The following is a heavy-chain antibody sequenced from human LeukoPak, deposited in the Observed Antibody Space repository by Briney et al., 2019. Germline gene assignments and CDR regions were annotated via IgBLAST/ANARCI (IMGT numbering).Heavy chain of an antibody. CDR1: GGTFSSYA. D-gene: IGHD5-18*01. V-gene: IGHV1-69*13. Sequence: GASVKVSCKASGGTFSSYAISWVRQAPGQGLEWMGGIIPIFGTANYAQKFQGRVTITADESTSTAYMELSSLRSEDTAVYYCAGMRSVDTAMPWGQGTLVTVSS. CDR2: IIPIFGTA. J-gene: IGHJ5*02. CDR3: AGMRSVDTAMP.